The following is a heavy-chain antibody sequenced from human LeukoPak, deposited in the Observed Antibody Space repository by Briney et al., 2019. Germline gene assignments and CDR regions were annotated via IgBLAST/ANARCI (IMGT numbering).Heavy chain of an antibody. Sequence: MSSETLSLTCSVSGYSIRTSSYWGWIRQSPGKGLDWIGSIYHSGSPYYNPSLKSRVTISLDTSKNQFSLKLTSVTAADTAIYYGARKPAGGSGYYYYYYYMDVWGKGTTVTVSS. CDR2: IYHSGSP. D-gene: IGHD3-22*01. CDR3: ARKPAGGSGYYYYYYYMDV. J-gene: IGHJ6*03. CDR1: GYSIRTSSY. V-gene: IGHV4-38-2*01.